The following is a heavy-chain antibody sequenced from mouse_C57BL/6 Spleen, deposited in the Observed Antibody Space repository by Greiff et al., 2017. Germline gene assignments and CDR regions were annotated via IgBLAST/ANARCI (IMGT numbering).Heavy chain of an antibody. D-gene: IGHD1-1*01. CDR1: GFNIKHTY. CDR2: IGPANGNT. J-gene: IGHJ2*01. CDR3: AREDYGSLYFDY. V-gene: IGHV14-3*01. Sequence: VQLKESVAELVRPGASVKLSCTASGFNIKHTYMHWVKQRPEQGLEWIGRIGPANGNTKYAPKFQGKATITADTSSNTAYLQLSSLTSEDTAIYYCAREDYGSLYFDYWGQGTTLTVSS.